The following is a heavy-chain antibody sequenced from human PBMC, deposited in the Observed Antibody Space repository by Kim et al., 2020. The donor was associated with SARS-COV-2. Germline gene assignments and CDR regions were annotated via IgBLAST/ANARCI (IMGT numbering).Heavy chain of an antibody. CDR3: ASSGVAATRFFDY. V-gene: IGHV3-48*03. J-gene: IGHJ4*02. Sequence: YADSEKGRFTISRDNAKNSLYLQMNSLRAEDTAVYYCASSGVAATRFFDYWGQGTLVTVSS. D-gene: IGHD2-15*01.